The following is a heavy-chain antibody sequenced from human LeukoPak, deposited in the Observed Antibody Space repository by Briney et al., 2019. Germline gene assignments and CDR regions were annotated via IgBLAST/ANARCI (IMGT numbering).Heavy chain of an antibody. J-gene: IGHJ4*02. CDR2: INHSGST. D-gene: IGHD1-26*01. CDR3: ARGGFLNSGSYHLNDY. V-gene: IGHV4-34*01. Sequence: SETLSLTCAVYGGSFSGYYWSWIRQPPGKGLEWIGEINHSGSTNYNPSLKSRVTISVDTSKNQFSLKLSSVTAADTAVYYCARGGFLNSGSYHLNDYWGQGTLVTVSS. CDR1: GGSFSGYY.